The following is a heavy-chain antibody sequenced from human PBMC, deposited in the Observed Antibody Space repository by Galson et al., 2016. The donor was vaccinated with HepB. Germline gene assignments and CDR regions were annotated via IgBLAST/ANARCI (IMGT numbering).Heavy chain of an antibody. CDR1: GFTFSSYG. Sequence: SLRLSCAASGFTFSSYGMYWVRQAPGKGLEWVAVISFDGNNKYYADSVKGRFTISRDNSKNMFYLQMNSVRPEDTAVYYCAKGGLEMAWDWGQGTLVTVSS. J-gene: IGHJ4*02. D-gene: IGHD5-24*01. CDR2: ISFDGNNK. CDR3: AKGGLEMAWD. V-gene: IGHV3-30*18.